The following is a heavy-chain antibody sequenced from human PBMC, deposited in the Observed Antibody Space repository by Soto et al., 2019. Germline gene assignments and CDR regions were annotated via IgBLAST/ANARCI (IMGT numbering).Heavy chain of an antibody. J-gene: IGHJ1*01. CDR3: ASEFRLGHSGYQRYFQH. D-gene: IGHD5-12*01. V-gene: IGHV3-30-3*01. CDR2: ISYDENNK. Sequence: QVQLVESGGGVVQPGRSLRLSCAASGFAFSSYAMHWVRQAPGKGLEWVAVISYDENNKYYADSVKGRFTISRDNSKNXXSLQMNSLRPEDTAVYYCASEFRLGHSGYQRYFQHWGQGTLVTVSS. CDR1: GFAFSSYA.